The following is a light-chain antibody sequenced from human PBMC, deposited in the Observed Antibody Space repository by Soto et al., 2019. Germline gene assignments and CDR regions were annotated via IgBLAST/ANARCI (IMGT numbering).Light chain of an antibody. CDR1: QTVASN. Sequence: EIVMTQSPAILSVSPGERATLSCRASQTVASNLAWYQQKPGQAPRLLIHGASTRATGVSARFSGSGSGTEFTLTISRLPSEDFAVYYCQQYHNWPPQYTFGQGTKLQIK. V-gene: IGKV3-15*01. J-gene: IGKJ2*01. CDR2: GAS. CDR3: QQYHNWPPQYT.